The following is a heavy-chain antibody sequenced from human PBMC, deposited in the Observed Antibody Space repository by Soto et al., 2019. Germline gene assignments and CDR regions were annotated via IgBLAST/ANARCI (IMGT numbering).Heavy chain of an antibody. J-gene: IGHJ4*02. Sequence: ASVKVSCKVSGYTLTELSMHWVRQTPGKGLEWMGNFGPEDAETIFAQKFQGRVTLTADTSTHTAYMELNSLRSEDTAVYYCETMPLIVAVSGRLDYWGQGPLVTVYS. CDR1: GYTLTELS. V-gene: IGHV1-24*01. CDR3: ETMPLIVAVSGRLDY. CDR2: FGPEDAET. D-gene: IGHD6-19*01.